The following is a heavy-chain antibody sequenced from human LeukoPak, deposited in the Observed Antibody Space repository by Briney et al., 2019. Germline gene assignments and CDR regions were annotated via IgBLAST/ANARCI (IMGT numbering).Heavy chain of an antibody. J-gene: IGHJ6*02. CDR1: GGSFSGYY. D-gene: IGHD3-16*02. Sequence: SETLSLTCAVYGGSFSGYYWSWIRQPPGKGLEWIGEINHSGSTNYNPSLESRVTISVDTSKNQFSLKLSSVTAADTAVYYCARGLTITFGGVIVPGAYYGMDVWGQGTTVTVSS. V-gene: IGHV4-34*01. CDR2: INHSGST. CDR3: ARGLTITFGGVIVPGAYYGMDV.